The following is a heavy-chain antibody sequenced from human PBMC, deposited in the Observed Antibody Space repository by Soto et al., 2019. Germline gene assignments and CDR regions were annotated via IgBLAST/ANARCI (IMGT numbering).Heavy chain of an antibody. V-gene: IGHV1-3*01. CDR3: ARDPEKYCSGTRAFDI. CDR1: GYTFTSYA. J-gene: IGHJ3*02. D-gene: IGHD3-10*01. Sequence: QVQLVQSGAEVKKPGASVKVSCKASGYTFTSYAMHWVRQAPGQRLEWMGWINAGNGNTKYSQKFQGRVTITRDTSASTAYMELSSLRSEDTAVYYCARDPEKYCSGTRAFDIWGQGTMVTVSS. CDR2: INAGNGNT.